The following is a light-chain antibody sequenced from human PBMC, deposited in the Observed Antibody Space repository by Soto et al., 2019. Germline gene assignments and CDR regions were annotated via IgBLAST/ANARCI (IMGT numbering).Light chain of an antibody. J-gene: IGLJ3*02. V-gene: IGLV2-11*01. CDR2: DVN. Sequence: QSALTQPRSVSGSPGQSVTISCTGTSSDVGGYDYVSWYQQHPGKAPKLIIFDVNKRPSGVPDRFSGSKSGNTAFLTISGLRSDDESDYYCAAWDDSLSGPVFGGGTKLTVL. CDR3: AAWDDSLSGPV. CDR1: SSDVGGYDY.